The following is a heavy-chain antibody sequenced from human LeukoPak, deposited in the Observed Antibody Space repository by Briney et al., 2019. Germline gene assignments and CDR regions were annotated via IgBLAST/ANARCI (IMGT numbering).Heavy chain of an antibody. CDR1: GYSFATNW. CDR3: ARLCGDYVCGWDY. Sequence: GESLKISCRGSGYSFATNWIGWVRQRPGKGPEWMGIIYPGDSNTKYDPSFQGQVIISVDKSISTAYLQWSSLKASDTANCARLCGDYVCGWDYWGQGTLVTVSS. J-gene: IGHJ4*02. CDR2: IYPGDSNT. V-gene: IGHV5-51*01. D-gene: IGHD4-17*01.